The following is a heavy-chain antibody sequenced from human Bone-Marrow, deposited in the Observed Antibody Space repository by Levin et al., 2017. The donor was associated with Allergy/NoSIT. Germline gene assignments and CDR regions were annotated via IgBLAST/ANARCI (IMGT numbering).Heavy chain of an antibody. V-gene: IGHV2-5*02. CDR1: GFSLSTSGVG. Sequence: KSGPTLVKPTETLTLTCNFSGFSLSTSGVGVGWIRQPPGKALEWLAFIYWDDNKRYSPSLKSRLTIFKGTSRNQVVLTVIDMEPLDTATYYCAHRGGVGGPFDLWGQGTMVTVSS. D-gene: IGHD1-26*01. CDR2: IYWDDNK. J-gene: IGHJ3*01. CDR3: AHRGGVGGPFDL.